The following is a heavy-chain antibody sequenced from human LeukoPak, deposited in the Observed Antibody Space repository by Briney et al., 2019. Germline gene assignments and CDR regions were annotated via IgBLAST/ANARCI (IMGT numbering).Heavy chain of an antibody. D-gene: IGHD3-10*01. CDR3: AREPEPAITMVRGEVFDI. CDR2: IIHGFGKA. CDR1: GGTFSSYV. J-gene: IGHJ3*02. Sequence: ASVKVSCKASGGTFSSYVISWVRQAPGQGLEWMGGIIHGFGKANYAQKFQGTVTITADVSATTVYMVLNSLRSDDTAVYYCAREPEPAITMVRGEVFDIGGQGTMVIV. V-gene: IGHV1-69*13.